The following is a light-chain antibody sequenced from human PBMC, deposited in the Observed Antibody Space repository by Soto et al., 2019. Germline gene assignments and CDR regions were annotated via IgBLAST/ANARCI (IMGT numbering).Light chain of an antibody. J-gene: IGLJ3*02. CDR1: SSDVGGYNY. CDR2: DVS. Sequence: QSALTQPRSVSGSPGQSVTISCTGTSSDVGGYNYVSWYQQHPGKAPKLMIYDVSKLPSGVPDRYSGSKSGNTASLTISGLQAEDEADYYCCSYAGSYPWVFGGGTQLPVL. V-gene: IGLV2-11*01. CDR3: CSYAGSYPWV.